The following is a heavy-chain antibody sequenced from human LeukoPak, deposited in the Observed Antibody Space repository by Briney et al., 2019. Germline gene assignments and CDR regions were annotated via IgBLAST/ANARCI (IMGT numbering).Heavy chain of an antibody. CDR3: VKPFGAAGGY. D-gene: IGHD6-13*01. CDR1: GFTFSRYP. Sequence: GRSLRLSCAASGFTFSRYPMHWVRQAPGKGLEYVSAISVNGGSTYYADSVKGRFTISRDNSKNTLYLQMSSLRPEDTAVYYCVKPFGAAGGYWGQGTLVTVSS. J-gene: IGHJ4*02. CDR2: ISVNGGST. V-gene: IGHV3-64D*06.